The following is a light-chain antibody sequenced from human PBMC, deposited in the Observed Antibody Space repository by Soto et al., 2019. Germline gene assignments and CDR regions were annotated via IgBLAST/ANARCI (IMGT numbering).Light chain of an antibody. Sequence: EIVMTQSPATLSVSPGERATLSCRASQSVSSNLAWYQQKPGQAPRLLMYGASTRVTGIPDRFSGSGSGTEFTLPISSLQSEDFAVYYCQQHNNWPPWTFGQGTKVEIK. CDR2: GAS. CDR3: QQHNNWPPWT. J-gene: IGKJ1*01. V-gene: IGKV3-15*01. CDR1: QSVSSN.